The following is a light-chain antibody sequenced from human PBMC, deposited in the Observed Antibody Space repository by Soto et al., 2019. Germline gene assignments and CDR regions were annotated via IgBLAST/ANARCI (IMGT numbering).Light chain of an antibody. V-gene: IGKV1-5*03. Sequence: DIQMTQSPSTLSASVGDRVTVTCRTSEDSSRSLAWYQQRPGQASKLLMYQASNLEREVPSRFSGSGSGTEFTLTISSRQPDDFATYYCQQYKRYSPYTFGQGTKLEI. CDR2: QAS. CDR1: EDSSRS. J-gene: IGKJ2*01. CDR3: QQYKRYSPYT.